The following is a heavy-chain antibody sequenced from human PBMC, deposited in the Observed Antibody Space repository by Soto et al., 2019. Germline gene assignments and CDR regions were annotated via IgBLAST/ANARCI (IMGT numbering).Heavy chain of an antibody. V-gene: IGHV3-7*01. J-gene: IGHJ5*02. Sequence: EVQLVESGGGLVQPGGSLRLSCAASGFTFSTYWMSWVRQAPGKGLEWLANIKQDGSEKYYVDSVRGRFTISRDNAKNSLYVQMRSQRAEDTAVYYCARLRYYDTSGSLLGFDPWGQGTLVTVSS. CDR2: IKQDGSEK. CDR1: GFTFSTYW. CDR3: ARLRYYDTSGSLLGFDP. D-gene: IGHD3-22*01.